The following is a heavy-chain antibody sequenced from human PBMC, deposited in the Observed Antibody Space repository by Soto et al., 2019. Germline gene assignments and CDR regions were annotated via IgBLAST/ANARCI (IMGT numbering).Heavy chain of an antibody. V-gene: IGHV3-15*01. J-gene: IGHJ5*02. CDR3: ATPLPGLTTAGLDP. D-gene: IGHD1-1*01. CDR2: IKSESDSGAA. CDR1: GLTFSHAW. Sequence: PGGYLLLSCAASGLTFSHAWMSWVRQAPGKGLEWVGSIKSESDSGAADTAAPVKGRFTISRDDSKNTLYLHMNCRKIEDPGVYSCATPLPGLTTAGLDP.